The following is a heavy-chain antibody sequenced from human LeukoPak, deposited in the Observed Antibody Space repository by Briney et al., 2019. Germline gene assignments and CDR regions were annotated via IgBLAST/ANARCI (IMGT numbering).Heavy chain of an antibody. CDR3: ARGIAAQPDY. J-gene: IGHJ4*02. Sequence: SETLSLTCAVYGGSFSDYFWNWIRQPPGKGLEWIGEINHGGGTRYNPSLKSRATISVDTSKKQFSLNLTSVTAADTAVYYCARGIAAQPDYWGQGTLVTVSS. V-gene: IGHV4-34*01. CDR1: GGSFSDYF. CDR2: INHGGGT. D-gene: IGHD6-13*01.